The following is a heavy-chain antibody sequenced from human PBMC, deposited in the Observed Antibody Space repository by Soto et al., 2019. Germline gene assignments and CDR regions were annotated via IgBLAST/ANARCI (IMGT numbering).Heavy chain of an antibody. V-gene: IGHV1-46*03. J-gene: IGHJ4*02. CDR2: RNPSGGCT. Sequence: ASVKVSCKASGYTFTSYYIQWVRQAPGQGRGWGGIRNPSGGCTNDGLRSEGRVAVTGGRSRSTVYMELNSLRSENTAIYYCSRGYPPRDQLGNLPGAFWGQGTLVTVSS. D-gene: IGHD1-1*01. CDR3: SRGYPPRDQLGNLPGAF. CDR1: GYTFTSYY.